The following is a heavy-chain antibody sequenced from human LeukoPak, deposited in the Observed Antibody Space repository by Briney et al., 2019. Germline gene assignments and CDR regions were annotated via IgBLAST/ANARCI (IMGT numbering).Heavy chain of an antibody. CDR2: IWSDGNNK. V-gene: IGHV3-33*01. D-gene: IGHD6-13*01. CDR3: ARDLYSSSRFGFDY. Sequence: PGESLRLSCAASGFTFSSYAMHWVRQAPGKGLEWVAIIWSDGNNKYYADSVEGRFTISRDTSKNTLFLQMNSLRAEDTAVYYCARDLYSSSRFGFDYWGQGTLVTVSS. J-gene: IGHJ4*02. CDR1: GFTFSSYA.